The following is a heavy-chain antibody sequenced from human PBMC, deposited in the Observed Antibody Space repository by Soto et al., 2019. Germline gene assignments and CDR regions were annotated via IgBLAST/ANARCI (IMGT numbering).Heavy chain of an antibody. CDR2: IGNDGDT. Sequence: EVQLVESGGGLVQPGGSLRLSCTASGFTFSSYDMHWVRQTPGKGLEWVSNIGNDGDTYYPDSVKGRFTTSRENAKNSLYLQMNSLRVGDTAVYYCARGRGKVRYLDPVAFDVWGHGTTVTVSS. CDR3: ARGRGKVRYLDPVAFDV. D-gene: IGHD3-9*01. V-gene: IGHV3-13*04. J-gene: IGHJ3*01. CDR1: GFTFSSYD.